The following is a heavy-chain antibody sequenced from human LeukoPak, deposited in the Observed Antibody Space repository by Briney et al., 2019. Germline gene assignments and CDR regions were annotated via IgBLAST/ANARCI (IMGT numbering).Heavy chain of an antibody. Sequence: PSETLSLTCTVSGGSIGTYYCSWIRQPAGKGLEWIGRIYTSGSTSYNSSLKSRVTMSVDTSKNQFSLKLSSVTAADTAVYYCARNVGGYNYGYSLDYWGQGTLVSVSS. D-gene: IGHD5-18*01. CDR1: GGSIGTYY. CDR3: ARNVGGYNYGYSLDY. V-gene: IGHV4-4*07. J-gene: IGHJ4*02. CDR2: IYTSGST.